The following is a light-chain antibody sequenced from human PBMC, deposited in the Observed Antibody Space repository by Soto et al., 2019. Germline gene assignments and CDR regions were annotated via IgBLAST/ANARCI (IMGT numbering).Light chain of an antibody. CDR3: QQYGSSPFT. Sequence: EIVLTQSPGTLSLSPGERSTLSCRASQSGSSSYLAWYQQKPGHAPRLLIYGASSRDTGIPDRFSGSGSGTDFTLTISRLEPEDFAVYYCQQYGSSPFTFGQGTKLEIK. V-gene: IGKV3-20*01. J-gene: IGKJ2*01. CDR2: GAS. CDR1: QSGSSSY.